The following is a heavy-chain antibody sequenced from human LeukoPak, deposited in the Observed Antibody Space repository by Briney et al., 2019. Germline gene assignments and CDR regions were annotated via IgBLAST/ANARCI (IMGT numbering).Heavy chain of an antibody. Sequence: PGGSLRLSCAASGFTFSNAWMSWVRQAPGKGLEWVGRIKSKTDGGTTDYDAPVKGRFTISRDDSKNTLYLQMNSLKTEDTAVYYCTTDPRNYDYGDYRDAFDIWGQGTMVTVSS. D-gene: IGHD4-17*01. J-gene: IGHJ3*02. CDR2: IKSKTDGGTT. CDR3: TTDPRNYDYGDYRDAFDI. V-gene: IGHV3-15*01. CDR1: GFTFSNAW.